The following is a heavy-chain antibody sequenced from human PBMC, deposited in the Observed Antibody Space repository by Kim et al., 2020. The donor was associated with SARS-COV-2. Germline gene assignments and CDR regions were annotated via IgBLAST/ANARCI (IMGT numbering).Heavy chain of an antibody. CDR1: GYTFTGYY. J-gene: IGHJ6*02. V-gene: IGHV1-2*04. Sequence: ASVKVSCKASGYTFTGYYMHWVRQAPGQGLEWMGWINPNSGGTNYAQKFQGWVTMTRDTSISTAYMELSRLRSDDTAVYYCATTWGGVATIKDYYYYGMDVWGQGTTVTVSS. CDR3: ATTWGGVATIKDYYYYGMDV. D-gene: IGHD5-12*01. CDR2: INPNSGGT.